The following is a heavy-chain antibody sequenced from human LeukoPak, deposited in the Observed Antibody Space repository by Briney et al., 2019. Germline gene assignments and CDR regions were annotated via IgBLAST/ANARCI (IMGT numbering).Heavy chain of an antibody. CDR1: GYTFTSYY. CDR2: INPSGGST. V-gene: IGHV1-46*01. J-gene: IGHJ3*02. CDR3: ARVSRLYSYGRDDAFDI. Sequence: ASVKVSCKASGYTFTSYYMHWVRRAPGQGLEWMGIINPSGGSTSYAQKFQGRVTMTRDMSTSTVYMELSSLRSEDTAVYYCARVSRLYSYGRDDAFDIWGQGTMVTVSS. D-gene: IGHD5-18*01.